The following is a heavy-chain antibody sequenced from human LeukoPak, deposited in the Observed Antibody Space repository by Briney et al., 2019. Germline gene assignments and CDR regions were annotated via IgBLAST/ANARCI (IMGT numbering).Heavy chain of an antibody. CDR3: ARDYGDQDYYYYMDV. J-gene: IGHJ6*03. CDR1: GFTFSSYS. Sequence: GGSLRLSCAASGFTFSSYSMNWVRQAPGKGLEWVSYISSSSSTIYYADSVKGRFTISRDNAKNSLYLQMNSLRAEDTAVYYCARDYGDQDYYYYMDVWGKGTTVTVSS. CDR2: ISSSSSTI. V-gene: IGHV3-48*01. D-gene: IGHD4-17*01.